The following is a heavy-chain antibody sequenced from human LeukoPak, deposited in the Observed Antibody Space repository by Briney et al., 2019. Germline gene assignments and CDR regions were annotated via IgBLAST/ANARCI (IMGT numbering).Heavy chain of an antibody. J-gene: IGHJ4*02. CDR1: GGTFSSYA. D-gene: IGHD2-15*01. CDR3: ARSHCSGGSCYLGETYFDY. CDR2: IIPIFGTA. Sequence: ASVKVSCKASGGTFSSYAISWVRQAPGQGLEWMGGIIPIFGTANYAQKFQGRVTITADESTSTAYMELSSLRSEDTAVYYCARSHCSGGSCYLGETYFDYWGQGTLVTVSS. V-gene: IGHV1-69*13.